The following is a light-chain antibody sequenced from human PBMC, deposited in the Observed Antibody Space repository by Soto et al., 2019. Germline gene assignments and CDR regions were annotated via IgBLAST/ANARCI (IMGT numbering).Light chain of an antibody. Sequence: EVVLTRSPGTRSLSPGGRATFSPTPSQVGSNDYLAWYQRKPGQDPRLLICGASNRATRIPARISVSGSGTEFPPTISRLWPEDFRVYYCQQYGSLGTYGQEEKVAIK. V-gene: IGKV3-20*01. CDR3: QQYGSLGT. CDR2: GAS. J-gene: IGKJ1*01. CDR1: QVGSNDY.